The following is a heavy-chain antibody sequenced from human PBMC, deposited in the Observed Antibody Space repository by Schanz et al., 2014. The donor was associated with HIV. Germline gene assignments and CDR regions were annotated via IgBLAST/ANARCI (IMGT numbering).Heavy chain of an antibody. D-gene: IGHD5-12*01. CDR2: TISTFATA. CDR3: ARGAAEMATMTPWRY. J-gene: IGHJ4*02. CDR1: GGTFTNYA. V-gene: IGHV1-69*06. Sequence: QVQLVQSGAEVKKPGSSVKVSCKASGGTFTNYAISWVRQAPGQGLEWMGGTISTFATANYAQKFQDRVTITADKFTSTAYMELSSLRSEDTAVYYCARGAAEMATMTPWRYWGQGTLVTVSS.